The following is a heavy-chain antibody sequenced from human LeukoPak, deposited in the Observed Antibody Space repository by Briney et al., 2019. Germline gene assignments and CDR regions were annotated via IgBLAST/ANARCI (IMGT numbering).Heavy chain of an antibody. CDR2: ISRNSGSI. D-gene: IGHD1-14*01. CDR3: AKVYWRKGTSGAFDI. V-gene: IGHV3-9*01. J-gene: IGHJ3*02. Sequence: GGSLRLSCAASGFTFDVYAMHWVRQAPGKGLEWVSGISRNSGSIGYADSVKGRFTISRDNAKNSLYLQMNSLRAEDTALYYCAKVYWRKGTSGAFDIWGQGTMVTVPS. CDR1: GFTFDVYA.